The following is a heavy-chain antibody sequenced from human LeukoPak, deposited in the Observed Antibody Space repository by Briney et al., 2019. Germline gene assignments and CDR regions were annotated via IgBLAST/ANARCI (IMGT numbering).Heavy chain of an antibody. CDR1: GGTFSSYA. CDR3: AGGRYSSSWYQY. CDR2: IIPIFGTA. V-gene: IGHV1-69*01. Sequence: SVKVSCKASGGTFSSYAISWVRQAPGQGLEWMGGIIPIFGTANYAQKFQGRVTITADESMSTAYMELSSLRSEDTAVYYCAGGRYSSSWYQYWGQGTLVTVSS. J-gene: IGHJ4*02. D-gene: IGHD6-13*01.